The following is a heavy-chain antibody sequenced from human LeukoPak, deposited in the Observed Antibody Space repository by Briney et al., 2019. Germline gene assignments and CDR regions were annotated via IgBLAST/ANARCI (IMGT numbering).Heavy chain of an antibody. V-gene: IGHV3-23*01. CDR1: GFTFSSYA. J-gene: IGHJ6*02. CDR3: AKDNDPPGIYYYYGMDV. D-gene: IGHD3-10*01. CDR2: ISGSGGNT. Sequence: PGASLRLSCAASGFTFSSYAMSWVRQAPGKGLEWVSAISGSGGNTYYADSVKGRFTISRDNSKNTLYLQMNSLRAEDTAVYYCAKDNDPPGIYYYYGMDVWGQGTTVTVSS.